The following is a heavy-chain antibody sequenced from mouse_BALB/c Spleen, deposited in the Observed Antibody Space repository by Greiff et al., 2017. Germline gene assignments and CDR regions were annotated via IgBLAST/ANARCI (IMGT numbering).Heavy chain of an antibody. D-gene: IGHD1-1*01. CDR1: GFSLTSYD. CDR2: IWTGGGT. Sequence: VQLQESGPGLVAPSQSLSITCTVSGFSLTSYDISWIRQPPGKGLEWLGVIWTGGGTNYNSAFMSRLSISKDNSKSQVFLKMNSLQTDDTAIYYCVRVLYGSSYYWYFDVWGAGTTVTVSS. CDR3: VRVLYGSSYYWYFDV. V-gene: IGHV2-9-2*01. J-gene: IGHJ1*01.